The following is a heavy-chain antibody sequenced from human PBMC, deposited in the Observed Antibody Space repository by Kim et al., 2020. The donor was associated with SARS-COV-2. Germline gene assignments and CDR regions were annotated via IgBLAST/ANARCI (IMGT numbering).Heavy chain of an antibody. CDR1: GYTLTELS. CDR2: FDPEDGET. D-gene: IGHD1-26*01. J-gene: IGHJ6*02. CDR3: ATSIVGATPLLLRYYGMDV. V-gene: IGHV1-24*01. Sequence: ASVKVSCKVSGYTLTELSMHWVRQAPGKGLEWMGGFDPEDGETIYAQKFQGRVTMTEDTSTDTAYMELSSLRSEDTAVYYCATSIVGATPLLLRYYGMDVWGQGTTVTVSS.